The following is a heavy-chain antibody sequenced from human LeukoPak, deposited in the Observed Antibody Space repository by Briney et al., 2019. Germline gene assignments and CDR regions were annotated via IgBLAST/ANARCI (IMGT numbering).Heavy chain of an antibody. CDR3: ARDLTGVFDY. CDR1: GFTFRSYG. Sequence: GSLRISCAASGFTFRSYGMPWVRQAPGKGLEWVAVIWYDGSNKYYADSVKGRFTISRDNSKNTLYLQMNSLRAEDTAVYYCARDLTGVFDYWGQGTLVTVSS. V-gene: IGHV3-33*01. J-gene: IGHJ4*02. D-gene: IGHD7-27*01. CDR2: IWYDGSNK.